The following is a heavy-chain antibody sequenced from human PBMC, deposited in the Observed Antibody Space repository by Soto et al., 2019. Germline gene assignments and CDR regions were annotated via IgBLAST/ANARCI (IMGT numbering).Heavy chain of an antibody. D-gene: IGHD6-13*01. Sequence: ASVKVSCDSSGYTFTGYYIHWVRQAPGQGLEWMGWINPNSGGTNYAQKFQGRVTMTRDTSISTAYMELSRLRSDDTAVYYCARRSRIAAAGNWFDPWGQGTLVTVSS. V-gene: IGHV1-2*02. CDR1: GYTFTGYY. CDR3: ARRSRIAAAGNWFDP. J-gene: IGHJ5*02. CDR2: INPNSGGT.